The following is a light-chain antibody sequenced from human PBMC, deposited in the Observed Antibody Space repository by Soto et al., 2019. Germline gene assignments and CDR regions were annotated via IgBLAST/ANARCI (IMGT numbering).Light chain of an antibody. CDR2: AAS. Sequence: IQMTQSPSSLSASVGDRVNITCRASQSINDYLNWYQQKPGTAPRLLIYAASNLQSGVPSRFSGSGAGTEFTLTISSLQPDDFATYYCQQYNSYSFGQGTKVDIK. CDR1: QSINDY. J-gene: IGKJ1*01. CDR3: QQYNSYS. V-gene: IGKV1-16*01.